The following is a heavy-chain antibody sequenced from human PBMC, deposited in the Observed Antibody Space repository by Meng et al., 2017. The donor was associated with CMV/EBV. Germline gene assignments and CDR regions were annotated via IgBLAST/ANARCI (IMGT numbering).Heavy chain of an antibody. CDR2: ISSDGSNK. D-gene: IGHD2-2*01. Sequence: GESLMISCAASGFPFSPYTIHWVRQAPGKGLEWVALISSDGSNKDYADSVKGRFTISRDNSKNTLSLQMNSLRTEDTAVYYCARGGGFCSVAGCYGIDYWGQGTVVTVSS. J-gene: IGHJ4*02. CDR1: GFPFSPYT. V-gene: IGHV3-30-3*01. CDR3: ARGGGFCSVAGCYGIDY.